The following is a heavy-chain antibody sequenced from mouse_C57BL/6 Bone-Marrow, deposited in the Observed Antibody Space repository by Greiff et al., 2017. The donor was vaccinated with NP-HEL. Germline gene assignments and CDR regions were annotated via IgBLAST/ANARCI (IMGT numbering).Heavy chain of an antibody. V-gene: IGHV5-17*01. CDR1: GFTFSDYG. J-gene: IGHJ2*01. CDR2: ISSGSSTI. D-gene: IGHD4-1*01. CDR3: ARALGPDY. Sequence: EVKLMESGGGLVKPGGSLKLSCAASGFTFSDYGMHWVRQAPEKGLEWVAYISSGSSTIYYADTVKGRFTISRDNAKNTLFLQMTSLRSDDTAMYYCARALGPDYWGQGTTLTVSS.